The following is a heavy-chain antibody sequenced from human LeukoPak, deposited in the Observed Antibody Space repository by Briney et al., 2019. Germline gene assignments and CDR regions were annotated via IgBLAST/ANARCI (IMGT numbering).Heavy chain of an antibody. CDR3: ARDMYDNGWSSFDY. CDR1: GFTFTNYA. D-gene: IGHD3-10*01. CDR2: ISFDGTNK. V-gene: IGHV3-30-3*01. Sequence: PGRSLRLSCAASGFTFTNYAMHWVRQAPGKGLEWVAVISFDGTNKYYANSVQGRFTISRDNSKNTLYLQVNSLRAEDTALYYCARDMYDNGWSSFDYWGQGTLVTVSS. J-gene: IGHJ4*02.